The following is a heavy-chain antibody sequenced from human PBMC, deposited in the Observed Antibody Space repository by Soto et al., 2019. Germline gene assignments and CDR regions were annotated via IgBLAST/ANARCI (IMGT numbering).Heavy chain of an antibody. CDR1: GYSISSSNW. V-gene: IGHV4-28*03. D-gene: IGHD1-1*01. CDR2: IYYSGST. CDR3: AKDRPRRTSGYFFDY. J-gene: IGHJ4*02. Sequence: SETLSLTCAVSGYSISSSNWWGWIRQPPGKGLEWIGYIYYSGSTYYNPSLKSRVTMSVDTSKNQFSLKLSSVTAVDTALYYCAKDRPRRTSGYFFDYWGQGTPVTVSS.